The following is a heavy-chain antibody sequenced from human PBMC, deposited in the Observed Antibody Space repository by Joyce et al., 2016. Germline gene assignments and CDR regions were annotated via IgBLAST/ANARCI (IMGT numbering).Heavy chain of an antibody. Sequence: QVQLVQSGTEVKKPGASVKVSCKASGFTFTGYYRHWVRQAPGQGLEMMGWIKSENGDTHYTQNFQGRVTMTRDTSINTAYMEVTRLRSDDTAFYYCAREGLPHGGFDYWGLGTLVTVSS. V-gene: IGHV1-2*02. CDR3: AREGLPHGGFDY. CDR1: GFTFTGYY. CDR2: IKSENGDT. J-gene: IGHJ4*02.